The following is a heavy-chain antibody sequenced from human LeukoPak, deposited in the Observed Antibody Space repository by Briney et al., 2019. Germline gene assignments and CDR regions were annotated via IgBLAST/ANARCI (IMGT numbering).Heavy chain of an antibody. CDR2: INPNSGGT. CDR3: ARVPGETYYDILTGYSAAYYFDY. Sequence: ASVKVSCKASGYTFTGYYMHWVRQAPGQGLEWMGWINPNSGGTNYAQKFQGRVTMTRDTSISTAYMELSRLRSDDTAVYYCARVPGETYYDILTGYSAAYYFDYWGQGTLVTVSS. J-gene: IGHJ4*02. V-gene: IGHV1-2*02. CDR1: GYTFTGYY. D-gene: IGHD3-9*01.